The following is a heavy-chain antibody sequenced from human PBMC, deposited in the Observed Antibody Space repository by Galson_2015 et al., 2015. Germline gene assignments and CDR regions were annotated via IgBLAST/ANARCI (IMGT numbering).Heavy chain of an antibody. CDR1: GFAFSSYA. D-gene: IGHD4-17*01. CDR3: AKDTVSVGLVAAKDNPDY. V-gene: IGHV3-23*01. CDR2: ISGSGGST. J-gene: IGHJ4*02. Sequence: SLRLSCAASGFAFSSYAMSWVRQAPGKGLEWVSTISGSGGSTYYADSVKGRFTNSRDNSKNTLYLQMNSLRAEDTAVYYCAKDTVSVGLVAAKDNPDYSRQRTLVTVSS.